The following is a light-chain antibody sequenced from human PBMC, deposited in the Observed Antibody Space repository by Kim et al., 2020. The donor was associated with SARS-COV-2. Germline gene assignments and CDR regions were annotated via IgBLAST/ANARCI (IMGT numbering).Light chain of an antibody. CDR2: KDS. Sequence: SYELTQPPSVSVSPGQTARITCPGDALPKQYAYWYQQKPGQAPVLVIYKDSERPSGIPERFSGSSSGTTVTLTIRGVQAEDEADYYCQSADSSGTWVFGGGTQLTVL. CDR3: QSADSSGTWV. J-gene: IGLJ3*02. CDR1: ALPKQY. V-gene: IGLV3-25*03.